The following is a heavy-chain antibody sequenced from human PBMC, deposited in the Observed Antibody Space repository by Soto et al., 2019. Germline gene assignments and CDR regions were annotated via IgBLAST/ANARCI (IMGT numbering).Heavy chain of an antibody. D-gene: IGHD3-22*01. V-gene: IGHV1-69*13. CDR2: IIPVFGSA. CDR1: GGTFSSYT. J-gene: IGHJ4*02. CDR3: ARKDWYYDSSGFDY. Sequence: GASVKVSCKASGGTFSSYTISWVRQAPGQGLEWMGSIIPVFGSANYAQQFQGRVTITADESTSTAYMELSSLRSEDTAVYFCARKDWYYDSSGFDYWGQGTLVTVSS.